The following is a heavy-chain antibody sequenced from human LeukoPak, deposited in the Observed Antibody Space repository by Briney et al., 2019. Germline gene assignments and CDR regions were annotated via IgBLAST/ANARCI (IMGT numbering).Heavy chain of an antibody. CDR3: ARVRGYDFWGGYYSDYYYYMDV. CDR1: GGTFSSYA. CDR2: IIPIFGTA. J-gene: IGHJ6*03. V-gene: IGHV1-69*05. Sequence: SVKVPCKASGGTFSSYAISWVRQAPGQGLEWMGGIIPIFGTANYAQKFQGRVTITTDESTSTAYMELSSLRSEDTAVYYCARVRGYDFWGGYYSDYYYYMDVWGKGTTVTVSS. D-gene: IGHD3-3*01.